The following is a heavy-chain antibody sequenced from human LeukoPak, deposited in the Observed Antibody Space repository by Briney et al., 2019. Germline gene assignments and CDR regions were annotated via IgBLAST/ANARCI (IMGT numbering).Heavy chain of an antibody. J-gene: IGHJ6*03. Sequence: SETLSLTCTVSGGSLSRHYWSWIRQPPGKGLEWFGYVYYTGSTNYNPSLKSRVTISVDTSKNQFSLKLSSVTAADTAVYYCAREPGGARGYGYGYGYYYYMDVWGKGTTVTVSS. CDR2: VYYTGST. CDR1: GGSLSRHY. V-gene: IGHV4-59*11. CDR3: AREPGGARGYGYGYGYYYYMDV. D-gene: IGHD5-18*01.